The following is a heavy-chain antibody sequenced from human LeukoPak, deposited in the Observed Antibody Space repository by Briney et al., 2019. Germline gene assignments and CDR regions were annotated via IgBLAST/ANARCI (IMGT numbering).Heavy chain of an antibody. CDR2: INHSGST. J-gene: IGHJ4*02. CDR3: AREALPRHFDY. CDR1: GGSFSGYY. Sequence: SETLSLTCAVYGGSFSGYYWSWIRQPPGKGLEWIGEINHSGSTNYNPSLKSRVTISVDRSKNQFSLKLSSVTAADTAVYYCAREALPRHFDYWGQGTLVTVSS. V-gene: IGHV4-34*01.